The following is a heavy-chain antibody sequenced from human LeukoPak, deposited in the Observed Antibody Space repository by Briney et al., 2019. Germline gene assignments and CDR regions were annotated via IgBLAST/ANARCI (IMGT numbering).Heavy chain of an antibody. V-gene: IGHV3-43D*03. CDR1: GFTFDEYA. Sequence: GGSLRLSCAASGFTFDEYAMHWVRQAPGKGLEWVSLISWDGGSSYYADSVKGRFTISRDNAKNSLYLLMNSLRAEDTALYYRAKGHTSTWKARIDYWGQGALVTVSS. CDR3: AKGHTSTWKARIDY. CDR2: ISWDGGSS. J-gene: IGHJ4*02. D-gene: IGHD6-13*01.